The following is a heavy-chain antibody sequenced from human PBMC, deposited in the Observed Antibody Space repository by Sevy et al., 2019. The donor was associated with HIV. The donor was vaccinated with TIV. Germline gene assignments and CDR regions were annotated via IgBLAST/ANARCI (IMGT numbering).Heavy chain of an antibody. J-gene: IGHJ4*02. V-gene: IGHV1-69*13. CDR1: GGTFSSYA. CDR2: IIPIFGTA. D-gene: IGHD3-10*01. CDR3: ARDNTYYYGSGNSYYFDY. Sequence: ASVKVSCKASGGTFSSYAISWVRQAPGQGLEWMGGIIPIFGTANYAQKFQGRVTITADESTSTAYMELSSLRSEDTAVYYCARDNTYYYGSGNSYYFDYWGQGTLVTVSS.